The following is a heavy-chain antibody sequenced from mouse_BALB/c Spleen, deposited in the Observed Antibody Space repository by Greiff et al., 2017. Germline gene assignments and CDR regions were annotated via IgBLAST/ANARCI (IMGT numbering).Heavy chain of an antibody. Sequence: EFQLQQSGPELVKPGASVKISCKASGYTFTDYNMHWVKQSHGKSLEWIGYIYPYNGGTGYNQKFKSKATLTVDNSSSTAYMELRSLTSEDSAVYYCARFYYDYDGAMDYWGQGTSVTVSS. CDR3: ARFYYDYDGAMDY. J-gene: IGHJ4*01. CDR1: GYTFTDYN. V-gene: IGHV1S29*02. CDR2: IYPYNGGT. D-gene: IGHD2-4*01.